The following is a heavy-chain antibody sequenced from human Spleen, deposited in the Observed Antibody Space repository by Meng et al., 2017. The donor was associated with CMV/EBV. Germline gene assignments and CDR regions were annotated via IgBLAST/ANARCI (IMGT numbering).Heavy chain of an antibody. Sequence: GGSLRLSCAASGFTFSDYYMNWIRQAPGKGLEWISYISSDGDSDFYGKSVKGRFTISRDNAKNSIHLQMNSLRAEDTGVYYCARTRYSSSWYTFDYWGQGNLVTVS. CDR1: GFTFSDYY. CDR2: ISSDGDSD. CDR3: ARTRYSSSWYTFDY. D-gene: IGHD6-13*01. J-gene: IGHJ4*02. V-gene: IGHV3-11*04.